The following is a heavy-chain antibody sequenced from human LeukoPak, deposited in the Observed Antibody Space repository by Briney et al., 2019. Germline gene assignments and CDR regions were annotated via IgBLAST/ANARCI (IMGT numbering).Heavy chain of an antibody. D-gene: IGHD1-14*01. J-gene: IGHJ4*02. CDR1: GFTVSSNY. CDR3: AIGAVSSIDY. CDR2: IYTGGST. V-gene: IGHV3-53*01. Sequence: GGSLRLSCVASGFTVSSNYMSWVRQAPGKGLEWVSVIYTGGSTYYADSVKGRFTISRDNSKNTLYLQMSSLRAEDTAVYYCAIGAVSSIDYWGQGTLVTVSS.